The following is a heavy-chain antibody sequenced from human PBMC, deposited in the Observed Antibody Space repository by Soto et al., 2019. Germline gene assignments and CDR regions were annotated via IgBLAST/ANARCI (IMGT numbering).Heavy chain of an antibody. CDR1: GGTFSSYT. CDR3: AREGVYYYDSSGYYNWFDP. V-gene: IGHV1-69*08. CDR2: IIPILGIA. Sequence: QVQLVQSGAEVKKPGSSVKVSCKASGGTFSSYTISWVRQAPGLGLEWMGRIIPILGIANYAQKFQGRVTITADKSTSTAYMDLSSLRSEDTAVYYCAREGVYYYDSSGYYNWFDPWGQGTLVTVSS. J-gene: IGHJ5*02. D-gene: IGHD3-22*01.